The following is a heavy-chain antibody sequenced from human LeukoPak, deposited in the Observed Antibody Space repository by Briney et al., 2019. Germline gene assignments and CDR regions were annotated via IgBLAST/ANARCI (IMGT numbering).Heavy chain of an antibody. Sequence: PSETLSLTCAVYGGSFSGNYWSWIRQPPGKGLEWIGDINHSGTTNYSPSLKSRVTISVDTSKNQFSLKLSSVTAADTAVYYCARDYGDYYYMDVWGKGTTVTISS. CDR3: ARDYGDYYYMDV. D-gene: IGHD4-17*01. CDR2: INHSGTT. CDR1: GGSFSGNY. V-gene: IGHV4-34*01. J-gene: IGHJ6*03.